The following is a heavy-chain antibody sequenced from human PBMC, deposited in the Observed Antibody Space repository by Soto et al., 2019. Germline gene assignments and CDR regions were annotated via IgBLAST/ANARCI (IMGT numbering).Heavy chain of an antibody. D-gene: IGHD3-3*01. CDR2: ISSSSYI. Sequence: GGSLRLSCAASGFTFSSYSMNWVRQAPGKGLERVSSISSSSYIYYADSVKGRFTISRDNSKNTLYLQMDSLRAEDTAVYYCAKAINDYYAPLDYWGQGMRVTVSS. CDR3: AKAINDYYAPLDY. J-gene: IGHJ4*02. CDR1: GFTFSSYS. V-gene: IGHV3-21*04.